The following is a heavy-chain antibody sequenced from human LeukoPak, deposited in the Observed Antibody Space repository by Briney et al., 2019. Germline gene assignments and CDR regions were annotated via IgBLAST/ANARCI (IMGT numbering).Heavy chain of an antibody. Sequence: PGGSLRLSCAASGLTFSSYWMSWVRQAPGKGLEWVANIKQDGTEKYYVDSVEGRFTISRDNAKNSLYLQMNSLRAEDTAVYYCTRDENYDFWSGYQYYYGMDVWGQGTTVTVSS. V-gene: IGHV3-7*01. CDR3: TRDENYDFWSGYQYYYGMDV. J-gene: IGHJ6*02. CDR1: GLTFSSYW. D-gene: IGHD3-3*01. CDR2: IKQDGTEK.